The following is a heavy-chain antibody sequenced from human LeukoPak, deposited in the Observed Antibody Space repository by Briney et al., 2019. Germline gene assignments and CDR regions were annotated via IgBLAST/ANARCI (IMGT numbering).Heavy chain of an antibody. V-gene: IGHV3-13*04. CDR3: ARGALGFYY. Sequence: SGGSLRLSCAASGFIFSAYDMHWVRQAAGKGLEWVSGIGKGGDTYYSGSVMGRFTISRENAKNSLYLQMNSLRAGDTAVYYCARGALGFYYWGQGTLVTVSS. CDR2: IGKGGDT. CDR1: GFIFSAYD. J-gene: IGHJ4*02.